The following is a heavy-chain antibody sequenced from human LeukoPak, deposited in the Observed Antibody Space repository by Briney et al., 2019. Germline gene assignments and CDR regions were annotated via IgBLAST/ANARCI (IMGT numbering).Heavy chain of an antibody. J-gene: IGHJ4*02. CDR3: AKDMYSGSYYGGYFDY. CDR1: GFTFSSYG. D-gene: IGHD1-26*01. V-gene: IGHV3-30*02. CDR2: IRYDGSNK. Sequence: GGSLRLSCAASGFTFSSYGMHWVRQAPGKGLEWVAFIRYDGSNKYYADSVKGRFTISRDNSKNTLYLQMNSLRAEDTALYYCAKDMYSGSYYGGYFDYWGQGTLVTVSS.